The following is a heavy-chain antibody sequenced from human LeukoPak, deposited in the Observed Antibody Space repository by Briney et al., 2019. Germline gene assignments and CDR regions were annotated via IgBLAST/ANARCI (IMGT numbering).Heavy chain of an antibody. V-gene: IGHV1-2*02. CDR2: INPNSGGT. J-gene: IGHJ5*02. CDR1: GYTFTGYY. D-gene: IGHD3-3*01. CDR3: ARARFWSGYYSRYNWFDP. Sequence: ASAKVSCKASGYTFTGYYMHWVRQAPGQGLEWMGWINPNSGGTNYAQKFQGRVTMTRDTSISTAYMELSRLRSDDTAVYYCARARFWSGYYSRYNWFDPWAREPWSPSPQ.